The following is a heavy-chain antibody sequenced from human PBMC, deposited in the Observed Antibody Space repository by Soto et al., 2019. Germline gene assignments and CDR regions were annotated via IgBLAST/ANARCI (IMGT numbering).Heavy chain of an antibody. Sequence: QVQLVESGGGVLQPGRSLRLSCAASGFMFSNHGMHWVRQAPGKGLEWVAVIWSDGNNRYYADSVKGRFTISRDNSKNTVYLQMNSLRAEDTAVYYCVRGDNWNDEASDYWGQGTLVTVSS. J-gene: IGHJ4*02. CDR2: IWSDGNNR. CDR3: VRGDNWNDEASDY. D-gene: IGHD1-1*01. CDR1: GFMFSNHG. V-gene: IGHV3-33*01.